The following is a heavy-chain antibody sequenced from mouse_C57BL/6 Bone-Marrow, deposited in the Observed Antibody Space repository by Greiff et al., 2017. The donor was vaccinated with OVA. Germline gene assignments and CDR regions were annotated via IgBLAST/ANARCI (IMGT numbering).Heavy chain of an antibody. J-gene: IGHJ4*01. D-gene: IGHD1-1*01. V-gene: IGHV14-4*01. CDR3: TTYCGSSSYAMDY. CDR2: IDPENGDT. Sequence: VQLKESGAEPVRPGASVKLSCTASGFNIKDDHMHWVKQRPEQGLEWIGWIDPENGDTEYASKFQGKATITADTSSNTAYLQLSSLTSEDTAVYYCTTYCGSSSYAMDYWGRGTSVTVSA. CDR1: GFNIKDDH.